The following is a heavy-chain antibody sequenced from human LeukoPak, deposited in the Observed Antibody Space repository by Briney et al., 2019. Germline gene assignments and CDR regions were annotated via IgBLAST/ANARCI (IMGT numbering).Heavy chain of an antibody. D-gene: IGHD5-12*01. J-gene: IGHJ4*02. V-gene: IGHV3-21*01. CDR3: AKGDSGYVPFDY. CDR1: GFTFSSYS. CDR2: ISRSSGYT. Sequence: GGSLRLSCAASGFTFSSYSMNWVRQAPGKGLEWVSSISRSSGYTYYADSLKGRFTISRDNAKNSLYLQMNSLRAEDTAVYYCAKGDSGYVPFDYWGQGTLVTVSS.